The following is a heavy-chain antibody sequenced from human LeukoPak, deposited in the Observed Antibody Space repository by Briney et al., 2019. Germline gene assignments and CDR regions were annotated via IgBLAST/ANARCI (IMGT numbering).Heavy chain of an antibody. Sequence: PSETLSLTCTVSGGSISSYYWSWIRQPAGKGLEWIGRIYTSGGTNYNPSLKSRVTMSVDTSKNQFSLKLSSVTAADTAVYYCARDGAYDFWSGYYDYFDYWGQGTLVTVSS. J-gene: IGHJ4*02. V-gene: IGHV4-4*07. D-gene: IGHD3-3*01. CDR2: IYTSGGT. CDR1: GGSISSYY. CDR3: ARDGAYDFWSGYYDYFDY.